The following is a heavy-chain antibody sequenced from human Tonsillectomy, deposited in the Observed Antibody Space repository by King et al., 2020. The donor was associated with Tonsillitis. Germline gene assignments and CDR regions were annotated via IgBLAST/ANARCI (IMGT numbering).Heavy chain of an antibody. D-gene: IGHD5-12*01. Sequence: VQLVESGAEVKKPGSSVKVSCKASGGTFNTYAISWVRQAPGQGLEWMGGIIPFFGTANYAQKFQGRVTITTDESTSTAYMELSSLRSEDTAVYYCARGIVATIRGYYFDYWGQGTLVTVSS. J-gene: IGHJ4*02. CDR3: ARGIVATIRGYYFDY. CDR1: GGTFNTYA. CDR2: IIPFFGTA. V-gene: IGHV1-69*01.